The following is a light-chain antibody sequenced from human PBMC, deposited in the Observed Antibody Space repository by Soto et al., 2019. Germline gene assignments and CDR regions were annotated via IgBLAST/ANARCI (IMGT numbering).Light chain of an antibody. Sequence: EIVLTQSPGILSLSPGERATLSCRASQSVSSSSLGWHQQKPGQAPRLLIYGASTRAIGIPARFSGSGSGTEFTLTISSLQSEDFAVYYCQQYNNWPPTFGQGTRLEIK. J-gene: IGKJ5*01. V-gene: IGKV3-15*01. CDR1: QSVSSS. CDR2: GAS. CDR3: QQYNNWPPT.